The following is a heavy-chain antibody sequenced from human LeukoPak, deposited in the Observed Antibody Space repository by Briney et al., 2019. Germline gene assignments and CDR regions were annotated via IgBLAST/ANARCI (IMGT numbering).Heavy chain of an antibody. D-gene: IGHD3-22*01. Sequence: KSGGSLRLSCAASGFTFSDYYMIWIRQAPGKGLEWVSYINSSGSTIYYADSVKGRFTISRDNAKNSLYLQMNSLRAEDTAVYYCARNYYDSSGYLDYWGQGTLVTVSS. CDR1: GFTFSDYY. V-gene: IGHV3-11*01. J-gene: IGHJ4*02. CDR2: INSSGSTI. CDR3: ARNYYDSSGYLDY.